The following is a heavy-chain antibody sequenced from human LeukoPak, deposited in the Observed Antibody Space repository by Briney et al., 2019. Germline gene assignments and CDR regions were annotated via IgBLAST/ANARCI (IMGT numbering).Heavy chain of an antibody. Sequence: TGGSLRLSCAASGFTFSNYAMSWVRQAPGKGLEWVSSISSSSSYIYYADSVKGRFTISRDNAKNSLYLQMNSLRAEDTAVYYCARAEGSMIVVVYPIDYWGQGTLVTVSS. J-gene: IGHJ4*02. CDR2: ISSSSSYI. CDR3: ARAEGSMIVVVYPIDY. V-gene: IGHV3-21*01. D-gene: IGHD3-22*01. CDR1: GFTFSNYA.